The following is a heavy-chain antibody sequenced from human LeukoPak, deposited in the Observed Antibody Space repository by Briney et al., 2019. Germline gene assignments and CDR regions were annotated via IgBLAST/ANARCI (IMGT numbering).Heavy chain of an antibody. D-gene: IGHD1-26*01. CDR2: IIPILGIA. CDR1: GGTFSSYT. Sequence: ASVKVSCKASGGTFSSYTISWVRQAPGQGLEWMGRIIPILGIANYAQKFQGRVTITTDESTSTAYMELSSLRSEDTAVYYCARGPWELLYYFDYWGQGTLVTVSS. V-gene: IGHV1-69*16. CDR3: ARGPWELLYYFDY. J-gene: IGHJ4*02.